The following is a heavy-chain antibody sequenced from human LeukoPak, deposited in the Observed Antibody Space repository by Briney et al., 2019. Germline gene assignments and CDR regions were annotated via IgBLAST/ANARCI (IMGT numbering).Heavy chain of an antibody. J-gene: IGHJ4*02. V-gene: IGHV3-11*04. CDR2: ITSSSSTI. Sequence: PGGSLRLSCAASGFTFSNYYMTWIRQAPGKGLEWVSYITSSSSTIYYADSVKGRFTISRDNAKNSLYLQMNSLRAEDTAVYYCARDRGGSGYYYDYWGQGTLVTVSS. CDR3: ARDRGGSGYYYDY. CDR1: GFTFSNYY. D-gene: IGHD3-22*01.